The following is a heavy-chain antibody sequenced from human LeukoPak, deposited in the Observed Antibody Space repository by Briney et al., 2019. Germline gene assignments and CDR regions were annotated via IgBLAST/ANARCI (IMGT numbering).Heavy chain of an antibody. CDR2: IYYSGST. J-gene: IGHJ4*02. Sequence: SETLSLTCTVSGGSISSYYWSWIRQPPGKGVEWIGYIYYSGSTNYNPSLKSRVTISVDTSKNQFSLKLSSVTAADTAVYYCARATTGFDYWGQGTLVTVSS. D-gene: IGHD1-1*01. CDR3: ARATTGFDY. CDR1: GGSISSYY. V-gene: IGHV4-59*01.